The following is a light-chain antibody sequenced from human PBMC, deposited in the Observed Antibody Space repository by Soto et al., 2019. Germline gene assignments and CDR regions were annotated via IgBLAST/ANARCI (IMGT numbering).Light chain of an antibody. Sequence: DVQMTKSPSTLSTSEGDGFTISCRASQSISSWLAWYQQKPGKAPKLLIYKASTLESGVPSNFSGSGSGTEFTLTISSLQPEDFATYYCQQYNSYPWTFGQGTKVDIK. CDR3: QQYNSYPWT. J-gene: IGKJ1*01. V-gene: IGKV1-5*03. CDR1: QSISSW. CDR2: KAS.